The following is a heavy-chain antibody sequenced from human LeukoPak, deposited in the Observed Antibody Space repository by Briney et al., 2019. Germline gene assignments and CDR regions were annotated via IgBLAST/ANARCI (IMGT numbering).Heavy chain of an antibody. J-gene: IGHJ4*02. CDR1: GFTFSSYS. D-gene: IGHD6-6*01. V-gene: IGHV3-21*01. Sequence: GGSLRLSCAASGFTFSSYSMTWVRQAPGKGLEWVSSISSSSSYIYYADSVKGRFTISRDNAKNSLYLQMNSLRAEDTAVYYCARGETSIAARPVNYFDYWGQGTLVTVSS. CDR3: ARGETSIAARPVNYFDY. CDR2: ISSSSSYI.